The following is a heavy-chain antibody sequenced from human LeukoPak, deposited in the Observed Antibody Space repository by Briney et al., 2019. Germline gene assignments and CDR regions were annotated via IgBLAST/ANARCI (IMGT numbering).Heavy chain of an antibody. D-gene: IGHD5/OR15-5a*01. CDR3: ARGSRLRIDY. J-gene: IGHJ4*02. Sequence: GASVKVSCKXSGYTFTGYYMHWVRQSPGQGLERMGRINPNSGGTNYAQKFQGRVTMTRDTSISTAYMELSRLRSDDTAVYYCARGSRLRIDYWGQGTLVTVSS. CDR1: GYTFTGYY. CDR2: INPNSGGT. V-gene: IGHV1-2*06.